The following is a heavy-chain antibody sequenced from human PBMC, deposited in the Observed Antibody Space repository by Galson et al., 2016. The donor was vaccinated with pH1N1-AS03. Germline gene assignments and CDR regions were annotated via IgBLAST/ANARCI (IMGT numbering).Heavy chain of an antibody. CDR2: IYYSGST. J-gene: IGHJ4*02. CDR1: GGSVSSGSYY. Sequence: ETLSLTCTVSGGSVSSGSYYWSWIRQPPGKGLEWIGYIYYSGSTNYNPSLKSRVTISVDTSKNQFSLKLSSATAADTAVYYCARDRLAAAFSFDYWGQGILVTVSS. D-gene: IGHD6-13*01. V-gene: IGHV4-61*01. CDR3: ARDRLAAAFSFDY.